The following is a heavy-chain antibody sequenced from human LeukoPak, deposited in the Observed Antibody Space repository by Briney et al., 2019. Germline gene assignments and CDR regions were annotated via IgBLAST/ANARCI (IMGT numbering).Heavy chain of an antibody. CDR1: GFTFDDYG. CDR2: INWNGGST. J-gene: IGHJ2*01. CDR3: ARAQRGYSSSWDYWYFYL. V-gene: IGHV3-20*04. D-gene: IGHD6-13*01. Sequence: SGGSLRLSCAASGFTFDDYGMSWVRQAPGKGLEWVSGINWNGGSTGYADSVKGRFTISRDNAKNSLYLQMNSLRAEDTALYYCARAQRGYSSSWDYWYFYLWGRGTLVTVST.